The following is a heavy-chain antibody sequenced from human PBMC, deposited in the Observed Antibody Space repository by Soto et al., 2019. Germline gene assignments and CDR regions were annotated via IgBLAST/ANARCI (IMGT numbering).Heavy chain of an antibody. Sequence: EVQLLESGGGLVQPGGSLRLSCAASGFTFSNYAMNWVRQAPGKGLEWISVISGSGGSTYYADSVKGRFTISRDNSKNTLYLQMHRLRAEDTAVYYCANRASGSYFDYWSQGTLVTVSS. CDR1: GFTFSNYA. CDR3: ANRASGSYFDY. J-gene: IGHJ4*02. CDR2: ISGSGGST. V-gene: IGHV3-23*01. D-gene: IGHD3-10*01.